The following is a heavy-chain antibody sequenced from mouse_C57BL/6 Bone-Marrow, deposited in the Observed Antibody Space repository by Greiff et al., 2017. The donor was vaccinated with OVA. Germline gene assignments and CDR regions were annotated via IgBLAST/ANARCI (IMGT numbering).Heavy chain of an antibody. V-gene: IGHV6-6*01. CDR3: TGGYGSTSYWYFDV. CDR1: GFTFSDAW. Sequence: EVKLVESGGGLVQPGGSMKLSCAASGFTFSDAWMDWVRQSPEKGLEWVAEIRNKANNHATYYAESVNGRFTISRDDSKSSVYLQMNSLRAEDTGIYYCTGGYGSTSYWYFDVWGTGTTVTVSS. J-gene: IGHJ1*03. D-gene: IGHD1-1*01. CDR2: IRNKANNHAT.